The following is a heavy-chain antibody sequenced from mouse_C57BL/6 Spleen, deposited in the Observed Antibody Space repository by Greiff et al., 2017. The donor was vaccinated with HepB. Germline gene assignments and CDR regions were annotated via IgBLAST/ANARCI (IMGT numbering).Heavy chain of an antibody. CDR1: GYTFTSHW. V-gene: IGHV1-52*01. D-gene: IGHD1-1*01. CDR3: ARWGYYGSSWFAY. Sequence: QVQLQQPGAELVRPGSSVKLSCKASGYTFTSHWMHWVKQRPIQGLEWIGNIDPSDSETHYNQKFKDKATLTVDKSSSTAYMQLSSLTSEDSAVYYCARWGYYGSSWFAYWGQGTLVTVSA. CDR2: IDPSDSET. J-gene: IGHJ3*01.